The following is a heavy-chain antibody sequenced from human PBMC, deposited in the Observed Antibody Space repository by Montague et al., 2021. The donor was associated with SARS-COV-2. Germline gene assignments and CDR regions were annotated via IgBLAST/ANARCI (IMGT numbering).Heavy chain of an antibody. CDR1: GGSISSSSYY. CDR2: IYYTGST. Sequence: SETLSLTYTVSGGSISSSSYYWGWIRQPPGKGLEWIGSIYYTGSTYYNPSLKSRVTISVDTSKNQFSLKLSSVTAADTAVYYCARDDRVVMLVVVIRYCLDVWGQGTPVTVSS. D-gene: IGHD3-22*01. V-gene: IGHV4-39*07. J-gene: IGHJ6*02. CDR3: ARDDRVVMLVVVIRYCLDV.